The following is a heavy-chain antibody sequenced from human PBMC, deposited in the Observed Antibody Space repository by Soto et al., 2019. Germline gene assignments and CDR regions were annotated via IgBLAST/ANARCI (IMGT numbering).Heavy chain of an antibody. V-gene: IGHV3-23*01. J-gene: IGHJ4*02. D-gene: IGHD1-26*01. Sequence: GGSLRLSCAASGFTFSSYAMSWVRQAPGKGLEWVSAISGSGGSTYYADSVKGRFTISRDNSKNTLYLQMNSLRDEDTAVYYCAKDQGGSYHFDYWDQGTLVTVSS. CDR3: AKDQGGSYHFDY. CDR1: GFTFSSYA. CDR2: ISGSGGST.